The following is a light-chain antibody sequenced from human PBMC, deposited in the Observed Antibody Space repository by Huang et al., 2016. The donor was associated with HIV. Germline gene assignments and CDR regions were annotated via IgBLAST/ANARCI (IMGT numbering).Light chain of an antibody. CDR2: DIS. J-gene: IGKJ5*01. CDR1: QSVNSN. CDR3: QQYDNWPIT. Sequence: EIVMTQSPATLSVSPGERATLSCRASQSVNSNLAGYQQKPGQAPRLLIYDISTRATGIPARCSGSASGTDFTLTISSLQSEDFAVYYCQQYDNWPITFGQGTRLDIK. V-gene: IGKV3-15*01.